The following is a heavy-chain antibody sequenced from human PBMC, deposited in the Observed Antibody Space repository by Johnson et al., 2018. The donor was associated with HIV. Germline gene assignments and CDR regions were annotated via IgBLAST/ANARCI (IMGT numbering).Heavy chain of an antibody. D-gene: IGHD1-14*01. J-gene: IGHJ3*02. Sequence: VQVVESGGGVVQPGRSLRLSCAASGFTFSSYGMAWVRQAPGKGLEWVTVISFTGLKKYYADSVKGRFTISRDNSKGTLYLQMNSLRAEDTAVYYCAILTDRISAFDIWGQGTMVTVSS. CDR2: ISFTGLKK. V-gene: IGHV3-33*08. CDR3: AILTDRISAFDI. CDR1: GFTFSSYG.